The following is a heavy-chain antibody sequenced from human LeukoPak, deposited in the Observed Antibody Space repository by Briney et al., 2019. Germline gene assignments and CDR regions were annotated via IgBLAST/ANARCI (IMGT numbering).Heavy chain of an antibody. CDR1: GTSISRGYY. CDR3: ARGSTYYDILTGYYVDAFDI. CDR2: VYYSGST. D-gene: IGHD3-9*01. Sequence: SETLSLTCSVSGTSISRGYYWGWIRQPPGKGLEWIASVYYSGSTDYNPSLKSRVTMSVDTSKNQFSLKLSSVTAADTAVYYCARGSTYYDILTGYYVDAFDIWGQGTMVTVSS. V-gene: IGHV4-38-2*02. J-gene: IGHJ3*02.